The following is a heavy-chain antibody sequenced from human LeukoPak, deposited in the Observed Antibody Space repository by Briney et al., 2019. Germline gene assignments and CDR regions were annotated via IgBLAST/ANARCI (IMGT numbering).Heavy chain of an antibody. V-gene: IGHV3-74*01. J-gene: IGHJ6*02. CDR1: GFSVSNYW. CDR3: ARVSVTANYYYYGMDV. Sequence: GGSLRLSCVASGFSVSNYWMCWVRQAPRKGLVWVSRIKSDGSNTNYADSVKGRFTISRDNARNTLYLQMNSLRAEDTAVYYCARVSVTANYYYYGMDVWGQGTTVTVSS. D-gene: IGHD2-21*02. CDR2: IKSDGSNT.